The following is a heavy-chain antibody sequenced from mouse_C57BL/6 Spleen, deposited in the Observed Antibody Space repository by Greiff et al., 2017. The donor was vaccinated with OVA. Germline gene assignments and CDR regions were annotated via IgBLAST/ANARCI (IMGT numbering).Heavy chain of an antibody. J-gene: IGHJ2*01. V-gene: IGHV1-50*01. CDR1: GYTFTSYW. Sequence: QVQLQQPGAELVKPGASVKLSCKASGYTFTSYWMQWVKQRPGQGLEWIGEIDPSDSYTNYNQKFKGKATLTVDTSSSTAYMQLSSLTSEDSAVYYCARRLNWDGWFDYWGQGTTLTVSS. D-gene: IGHD4-1*01. CDR3: ARRLNWDGWFDY. CDR2: IDPSDSYT.